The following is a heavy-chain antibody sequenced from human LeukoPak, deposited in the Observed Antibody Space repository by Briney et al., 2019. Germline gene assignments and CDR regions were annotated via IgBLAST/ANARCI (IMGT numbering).Heavy chain of an antibody. CDR3: ARELYYYDGSGYYW. V-gene: IGHV3-33*01. CDR2: IWYGGSNK. Sequence: GGSLRLSCAASGFTFSSYGMHWVRQAPGKGLEWVAVIWYGGSNKYYADSVKGRFTISRDNSKNTLYLQMNSLRAEDTAVYYCARELYYYDGSGYYWWGQGTLVTVSS. J-gene: IGHJ4*02. D-gene: IGHD3-22*01. CDR1: GFTFSSYG.